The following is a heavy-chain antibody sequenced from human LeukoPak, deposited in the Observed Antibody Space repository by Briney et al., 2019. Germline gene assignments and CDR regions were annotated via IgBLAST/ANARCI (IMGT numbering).Heavy chain of an antibody. D-gene: IGHD2-15*01. CDR2: INPNSGGT. V-gene: IGHV1-2*04. J-gene: IGHJ4*02. CDR1: GYTFTSYY. Sequence: GASVKVSCKASGYTFTSYYMHWVRQAPGQGLEWMGWINPNSGGTNYAQKFQGWVTMTRDTSISTAYMELSRLRSDDTAVYYCARATDYCSGGSCHDYFDYWGQGTLVTVSS. CDR3: ARATDYCSGGSCHDYFDY.